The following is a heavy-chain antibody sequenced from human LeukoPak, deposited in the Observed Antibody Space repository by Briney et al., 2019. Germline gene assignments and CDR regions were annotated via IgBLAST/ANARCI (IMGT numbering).Heavy chain of an antibody. J-gene: IGHJ5*02. V-gene: IGHV4-59*08. CDR2: IYYSGST. Sequence: SETLSLTCTVSGASITSYSWSWIRQPPGKGLEWIGYIYYSGSTNYNPSLKSRVTISVDTSKNQFSLKLSSVTAADTAVYYCARHQNGAAARPWWFDPWGQGTLVTVSS. D-gene: IGHD6-6*01. CDR1: GASITSYS. CDR3: ARHQNGAAARPWWFDP.